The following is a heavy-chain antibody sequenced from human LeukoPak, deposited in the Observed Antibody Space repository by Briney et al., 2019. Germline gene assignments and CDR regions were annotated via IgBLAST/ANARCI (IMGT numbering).Heavy chain of an antibody. Sequence: ASVKVSCKASGYTFTDYYIYWVRQAPGQGLEWMGWTTPKNGGTNYAQKFQGRVTMTSDTSISTAYMELNSLKSDDTAVYYCARRVTAASGFDYWGQGTLVTVSS. D-gene: IGHD6-13*01. CDR2: TTPKNGGT. CDR3: ARRVTAASGFDY. V-gene: IGHV1-2*02. CDR1: GYTFTDYY. J-gene: IGHJ4*02.